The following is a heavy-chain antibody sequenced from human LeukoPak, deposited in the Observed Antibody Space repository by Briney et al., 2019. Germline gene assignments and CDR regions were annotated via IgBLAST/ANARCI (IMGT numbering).Heavy chain of an antibody. J-gene: IGHJ4*02. CDR3: ARDRTSGGSIDD. CDR2: ISYSGST. V-gene: IGHV4-59*01. D-gene: IGHD2-15*01. Sequence: PSETLSLTCTVSDGSISSYYWSWIRQPPGKGLEWIGYISYSGSTSYNPSLKSRVTISVDTSKNQFSLNLRSVTAADTAVYYCARDRTSGGSIDDWGQGTLVTVFS. CDR1: DGSISSYY.